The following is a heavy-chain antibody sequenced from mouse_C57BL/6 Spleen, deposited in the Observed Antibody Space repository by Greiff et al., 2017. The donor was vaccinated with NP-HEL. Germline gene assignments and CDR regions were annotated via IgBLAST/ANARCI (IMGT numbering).Heavy chain of an antibody. J-gene: IGHJ3*01. Sequence: LQESGAELVRPGTSVKVSCKASGYAFTNYLIEWVKQRPGQGLEWIGVINPGSGGTNYNEKFKGKATLTADKSSSTAYRQLSSLTSEDSAVYFCARLGDYDAWFAYWGQGTLVTVSA. CDR3: ARLGDYDAWFAY. D-gene: IGHD2-4*01. V-gene: IGHV1-54*01. CDR2: INPGSGGT. CDR1: GYAFTNYL.